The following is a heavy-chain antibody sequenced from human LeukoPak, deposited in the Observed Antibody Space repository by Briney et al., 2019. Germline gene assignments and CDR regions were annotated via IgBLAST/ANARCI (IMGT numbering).Heavy chain of an antibody. D-gene: IGHD1-14*01. CDR1: GFTFTTYG. J-gene: IGHJ6*03. CDR2: ISGSGSNT. V-gene: IGHV3-23*01. CDR3: AKNGEPYYYKDV. Sequence: GGSLRLSCAASGFTFTTYGMIWVRQAPGKGQEWVSGISGSGSNTYYADSAKGRLTSSRDSSKKTVYLQMNSLRAEDTAVYYCAKNGEPYYYKDVWGKGTTVTVSS.